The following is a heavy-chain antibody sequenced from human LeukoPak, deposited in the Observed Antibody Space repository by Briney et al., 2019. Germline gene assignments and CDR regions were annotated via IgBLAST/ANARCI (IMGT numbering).Heavy chain of an antibody. CDR2: INHSGST. CDR3: AIDYSNILDY. V-gene: IGHV4-34*01. D-gene: IGHD4-11*01. J-gene: IGHJ4*02. CDR1: GGSFSGYY. Sequence: SETLSLTCAVYGGSFSGYYWSWIRQPPGKGLEWIGEINHSGSTNYNPSLKSRVTISVDTSKNQFSLKLSSVTAADTAVYYCAIDYSNILDYWGQGTLVTVSS.